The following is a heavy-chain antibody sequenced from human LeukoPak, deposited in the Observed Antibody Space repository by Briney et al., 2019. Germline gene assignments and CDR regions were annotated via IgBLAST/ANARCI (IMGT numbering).Heavy chain of an antibody. CDR3: AKGNVSIAAAAGFDY. D-gene: IGHD6-13*01. CDR2: ISWNSGSI. V-gene: IGHV3-9*01. Sequence: PGGSLRLSCAASGFTFSSYAMSWVRQAPGKCLEWVSGISWNSGSIGYADSVKGRFTISRDNAKNSLYLQMNSLRAEDTALYYCAKGNVSIAAAAGFDYWGQGTLVTVSS. CDR1: GFTFSSYA. J-gene: IGHJ4*02.